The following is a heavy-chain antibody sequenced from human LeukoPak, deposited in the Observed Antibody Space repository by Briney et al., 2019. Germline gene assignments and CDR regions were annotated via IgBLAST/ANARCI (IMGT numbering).Heavy chain of an antibody. V-gene: IGHV3-30*02. D-gene: IGHD3-22*01. CDR2: IRYDGSYK. CDR1: VFTFSSYG. CDR3: AKQREYYDSSPLYDY. J-gene: IGHJ4*02. Sequence: SGGSLRLSCAASVFTFSSYGMHWVRQAPGKGLEWVAFIRYDGSYKSHADSVKGRFTISRDNSKNTLYLQMNSLRAEDTAVYYCAKQREYYDSSPLYDYWGQGTLVTVSS.